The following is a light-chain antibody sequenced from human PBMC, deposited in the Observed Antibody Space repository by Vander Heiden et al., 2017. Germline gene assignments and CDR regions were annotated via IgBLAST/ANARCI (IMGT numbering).Light chain of an antibody. CDR1: QSVSRSY. CDR2: GAS. Sequence: EIVLTQSPGTLSLSPGERATLSCRASQSVSRSYLASYQQKPGQAPRLLIYGASSRATGIPDRFSGSASGTDFTLTISILDPEDFAVYYCQQYGTSRYTFGPGTKLEIK. V-gene: IGKV3-20*01. J-gene: IGKJ2*01. CDR3: QQYGTSRYT.